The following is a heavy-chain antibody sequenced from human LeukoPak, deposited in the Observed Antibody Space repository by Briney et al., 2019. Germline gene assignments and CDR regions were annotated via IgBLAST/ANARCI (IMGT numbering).Heavy chain of an antibody. CDR1: GYTFTSYG. D-gene: IGHD5-12*01. CDR3: ARLAVGGYDLSHYYYYYYMDV. V-gene: IGHV1-18*01. J-gene: IGHJ6*03. CDR2: ISAYNGNT. Sequence: ASVKVSCKASGYTFTSYGISWVRQAPGQGLEWMGWISAYNGNTNYAQKLQGRVTMTTDTSTSTAYMELRSLRSDDTAVYYCARLAVGGYDLSHYYYYYYMDVWGKGTTVTVSS.